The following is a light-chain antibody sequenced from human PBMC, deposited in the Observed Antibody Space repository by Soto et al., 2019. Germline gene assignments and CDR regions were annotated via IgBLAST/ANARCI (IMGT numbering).Light chain of an antibody. Sequence: QSALTQPASVSGSPGQTITTSCTGTSSDVGAYNYVSWYQQHPGKAPKLMIYEVSNRPSGVSDRFSGSKSGNTASLTISGLQAADEADYYCSSKRTTASLVFGTG. J-gene: IGLJ1*01. CDR1: SSDVGAYNY. V-gene: IGLV2-14*01. CDR2: EVS. CDR3: SSKRTTASLV.